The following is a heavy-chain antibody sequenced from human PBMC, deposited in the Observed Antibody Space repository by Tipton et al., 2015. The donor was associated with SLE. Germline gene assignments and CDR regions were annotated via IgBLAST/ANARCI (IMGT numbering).Heavy chain of an antibody. CDR3: ARNSMVSASDQ. J-gene: IGHJ4*02. CDR2: ITTDGSGA. Sequence: SLRLSCAASGFDFGIYGMNWVRQIPGKGLVWVSRITTDGSGANYADSVKGRFTISRDNTKNTLYLQMNSLRDEDTAVYYCARNSMVSASDQWGQGTLVTVSS. CDR1: GFDFGIYG. V-gene: IGHV3-74*01. D-gene: IGHD2-8*01.